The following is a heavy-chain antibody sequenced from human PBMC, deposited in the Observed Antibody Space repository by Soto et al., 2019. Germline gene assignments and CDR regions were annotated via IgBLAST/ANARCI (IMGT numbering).Heavy chain of an antibody. CDR3: TRERLEGIMITFGGVIVPLFDY. J-gene: IGHJ4*02. CDR2: IRSKAYGGTT. D-gene: IGHD3-16*02. V-gene: IGHV3-49*03. CDR1: GFTFGDYA. Sequence: GGSLRLSCTASGFTFGDYAMSWFRQAPGKGLEWVGFIRSKAYGGTTEYAASVKGRFTISRDDSKSIAYLQMNSLKTEDTAVYYCTRERLEGIMITFGGVIVPLFDYWGQGTLVTVS.